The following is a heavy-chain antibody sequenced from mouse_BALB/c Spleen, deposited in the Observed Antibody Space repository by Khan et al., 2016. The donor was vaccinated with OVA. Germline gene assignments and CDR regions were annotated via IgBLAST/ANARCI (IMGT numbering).Heavy chain of an antibody. V-gene: IGHV3-2*02. CDR1: GYSITSDYA. D-gene: IGHD4-1*01. CDR3: ASELGRYYAMDY. J-gene: IGHJ4*01. Sequence: EVQLQESGPGLVKPSQSLSLTCTVAGYSITSDYAWNWIRQFPGNKLEWMGYISYSGSTGYHPSLKSRISITRDTSKNQFFLQLNSVTTEDTATYYCASELGRYYAMDYWGQETSVTVSS. CDR2: ISYSGST.